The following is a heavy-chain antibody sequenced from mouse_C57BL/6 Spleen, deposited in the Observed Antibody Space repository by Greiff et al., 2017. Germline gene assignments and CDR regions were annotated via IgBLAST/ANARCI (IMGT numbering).Heavy chain of an antibody. V-gene: IGHV1-42*01. CDR1: GYSFTGYY. CDR2: INPSTGGT. CDR3: ARAGGIYYDYDDYAMDY. Sequence: EVQLQQSGPELVKPGASVKISCKASGYSFTGYYMNWVKQSPEKSLEWIGEINPSTGGTTYNQKFKAKATLTVDKSSSTAYMQLKSLTSEDSAVYYCARAGGIYYDYDDYAMDYWGQGTSVTVSS. D-gene: IGHD2-4*01. J-gene: IGHJ4*01.